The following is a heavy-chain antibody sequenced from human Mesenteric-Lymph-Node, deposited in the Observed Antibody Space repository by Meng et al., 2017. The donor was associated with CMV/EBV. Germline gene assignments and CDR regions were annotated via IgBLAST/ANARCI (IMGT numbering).Heavy chain of an antibody. Sequence: GGSLRLSCTASGFTFGDYAMSWVRQAPGKGLEWVGFIRSKAYGGTTEYAASVKGRFTISRDDAKNIASLQMNSLKTEDTAVYYCSYYDFWSAYPNYWGQGTLVTVSS. V-gene: IGHV3-49*04. CDR3: SYYDFWSAYPNY. J-gene: IGHJ4*02. D-gene: IGHD3-3*01. CDR2: IRSKAYGGTT. CDR1: GFTFGDYA.